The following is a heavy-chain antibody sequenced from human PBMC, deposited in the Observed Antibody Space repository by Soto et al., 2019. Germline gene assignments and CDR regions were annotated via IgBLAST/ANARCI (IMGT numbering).Heavy chain of an antibody. D-gene: IGHD3-3*01. Sequence: EVQLVQSGAEVRKPGESLKISCKASGYSFPDFWIAWVRQVPGKGLECLGLIYPGDSDTKYSPSFQGQVTISVDKSINTAYLQLSSLKASDTAKYYCARQTPHRGGGIRSLFWSGDLAYWGQGSLVTVSS. J-gene: IGHJ4*02. V-gene: IGHV5-51*01. CDR2: IYPGDSDT. CDR1: GYSFPDFW. CDR3: ARQTPHRGGGIRSLFWSGDLAY.